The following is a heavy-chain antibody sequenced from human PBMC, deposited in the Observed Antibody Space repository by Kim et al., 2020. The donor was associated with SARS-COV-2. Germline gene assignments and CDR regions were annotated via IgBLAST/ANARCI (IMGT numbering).Heavy chain of an antibody. CDR2: T. CDR3: AKDTTRRPDY. V-gene: IGHV3-23*01. Sequence: TYYADSVKGRFTISRDNSKNTLYLQMNSLRAEDTAVYYCAKDTTRRPDYWGQGTLVTVSS. J-gene: IGHJ4*02. D-gene: IGHD1-1*01.